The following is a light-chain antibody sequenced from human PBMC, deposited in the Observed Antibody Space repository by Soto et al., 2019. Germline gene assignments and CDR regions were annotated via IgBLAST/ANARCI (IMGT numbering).Light chain of an antibody. J-gene: IGKJ1*01. Sequence: EIMLTQSPDTLSLSPGERATLSCRASESVSNNLAWYQQKPGQAPRLLIFGASTRATGIPARFSGSGSGTEFTLTISSLQSEDFAVYYCQQYKNWWTFGQGTKVDIK. V-gene: IGKV3-15*01. CDR2: GAS. CDR1: ESVSNN. CDR3: QQYKNWWT.